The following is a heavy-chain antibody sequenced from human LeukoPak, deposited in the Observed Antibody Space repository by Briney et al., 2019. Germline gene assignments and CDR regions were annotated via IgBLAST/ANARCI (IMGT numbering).Heavy chain of an antibody. J-gene: IGHJ4*02. V-gene: IGHV1-2*02. CDR2: INPNSGGT. D-gene: IGHD6-13*01. CDR3: ARGDIAAAGNLGY. Sequence: GASVKVSCKTSGYTFTGYYMHWVRQAPGQGLEWMGWINPNSGGTNYAQKFQGRVTMTRDTSISTAYMELSRLRSDDTAVYYCARGDIAAAGNLGYWGQGTLVTVSS. CDR1: GYTFTGYY.